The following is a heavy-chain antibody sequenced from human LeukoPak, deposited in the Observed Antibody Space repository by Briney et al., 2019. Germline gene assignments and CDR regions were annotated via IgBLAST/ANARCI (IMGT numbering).Heavy chain of an antibody. CDR2: ISFDGSNQ. V-gene: IGHV3-30*03. D-gene: IGHD6-19*01. CDR3: ASEYSSAYYPNFDY. Sequence: GRSLRLSCAASGFTFSSYGMHWVRQAPGKGLEWVALISFDGSNQYYADSVKGRFTISRDNSKNTLYLQMNSLRAEDTAVYYCASEYSSAYYPNFDYWGQGTLVTVSS. J-gene: IGHJ4*02. CDR1: GFTFSSYG.